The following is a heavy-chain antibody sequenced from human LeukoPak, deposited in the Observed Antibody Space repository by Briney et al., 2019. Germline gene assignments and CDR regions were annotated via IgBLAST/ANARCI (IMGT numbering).Heavy chain of an antibody. CDR3: ARERTDPAYYYYYMDV. Sequence: GGSLRLSCAASGFTFGSYCMNWVRQAPGKGLEWVSYISSSSSTIYYADSVKGRFTISRDNAKNSLYLQMNSLRAEDSAVYYCARERTDPAYYYYYMDVWGKGTTVTVSS. CDR2: ISSSSSTI. CDR1: GFTFGSYC. J-gene: IGHJ6*03. D-gene: IGHD1-1*01. V-gene: IGHV3-48*01.